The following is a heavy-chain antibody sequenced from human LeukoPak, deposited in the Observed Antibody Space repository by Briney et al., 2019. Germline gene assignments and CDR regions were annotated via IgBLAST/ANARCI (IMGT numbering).Heavy chain of an antibody. J-gene: IGHJ4*02. V-gene: IGHV3-23*01. CDR1: GFTFSSYA. Sequence: PGGSLRLSCAASGFTFSSYAMSWFRQAPGKGLEWVSFISDIGDSTYNADSVKGRFTLSRDNSKNTLYLQMNSLRAEDTAVYYCAKDASARPSDYWGPGTLVTVSS. CDR2: ISDIGDST. CDR3: AKDASARPSDY. D-gene: IGHD3-3*01.